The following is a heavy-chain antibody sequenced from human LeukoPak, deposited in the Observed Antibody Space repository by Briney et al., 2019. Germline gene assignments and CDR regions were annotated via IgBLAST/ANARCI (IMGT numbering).Heavy chain of an antibody. D-gene: IGHD1-26*01. V-gene: IGHV5-51*01. CDR1: GYSSTNYW. Sequence: GESLKISCKGSGYSSTNYWIGWVRQLPGKGLEWMGIIYPGDSDTRYSPSFQGQVTISVDKSISTAYLQWSSLKASDTAMYYCARLGSQMFIDYWGQGTLVTVSS. CDR2: IYPGDSDT. J-gene: IGHJ4*02. CDR3: ARLGSQMFIDY.